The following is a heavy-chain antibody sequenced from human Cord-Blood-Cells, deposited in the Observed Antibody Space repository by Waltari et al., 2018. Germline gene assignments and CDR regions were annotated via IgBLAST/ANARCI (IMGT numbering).Heavy chain of an antibody. CDR1: GYTFTSYA. J-gene: IGHJ4*02. V-gene: IGHV1-3*01. D-gene: IGHD6-13*01. CDR2: INAGNGNT. CDR3: ARDLFRAAKLIAAAGRGYFDY. Sequence: QVQLVQSGAEVKKPGASVKVSCKASGYTFTSYAMHWVRQAPGQRPEWMGWINAGNGNTKYSQKFQGRVTITRDTSASTAYMELSSLRSEDTAVYYCARDLFRAAKLIAAAGRGYFDYWGQGTLVTVSS.